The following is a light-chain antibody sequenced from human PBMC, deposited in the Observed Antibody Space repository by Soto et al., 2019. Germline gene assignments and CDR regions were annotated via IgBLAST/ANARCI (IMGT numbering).Light chain of an antibody. J-gene: IGKJ1*01. CDR1: QSVSDNY. Sequence: EIVLTQSPGTLSLSPGERATLSCRASQSVSDNYLAWYQQKPSQAPRLVVYGASSRATGVPDRFSASGSGTDFTLTISRLEPEDFAVYYCQQYAKAPLTFGQGTKVDIK. CDR3: QQYAKAPLT. V-gene: IGKV3-20*01. CDR2: GAS.